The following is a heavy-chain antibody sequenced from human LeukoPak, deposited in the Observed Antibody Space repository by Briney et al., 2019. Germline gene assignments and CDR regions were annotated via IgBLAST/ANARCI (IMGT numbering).Heavy chain of an antibody. CDR1: GYTFTGYY. J-gene: IGHJ4*02. D-gene: IGHD2-2*01. V-gene: IGHV1-2*02. CDR2: INPNSGGT. Sequence: ASVKVSCKASGYTFTGYYVHWVRQAPGQGLEWMGWINPNSGGTNYAQKFQGRVTMTRDTSISTAYMELSRLRSDDTAVYYCARGIDCSSTSCYYDYWGQGTLVTVSS. CDR3: ARGIDCSSTSCYYDY.